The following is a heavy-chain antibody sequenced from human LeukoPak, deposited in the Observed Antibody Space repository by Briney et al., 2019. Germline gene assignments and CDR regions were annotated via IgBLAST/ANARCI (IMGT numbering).Heavy chain of an antibody. CDR3: ARANFLYWSSSPRPFDY. J-gene: IGHJ4*01. CDR1: GYTFTDYY. V-gene: IGHV1-2*02. Sequence: GASVKVSCKASGYTFTDYYMHWVRQAPGQGFEWMGWINPNDGDTNYAQKFQGRVTMTRDTSISTAHMEVSRLRSDDTAVYYCARANFLYWSSSPRPFDYWGQGTLVTVSS. CDR2: INPNDGDT. D-gene: IGHD2-2*01.